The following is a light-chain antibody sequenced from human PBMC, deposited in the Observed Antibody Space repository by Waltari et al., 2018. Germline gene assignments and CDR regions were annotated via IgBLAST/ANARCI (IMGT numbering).Light chain of an antibody. Sequence: DFGNTQNPISLPLTPGEPGYIPRRFKRNPLHYDGNNLLQWYLQKPGQSPRLLIYGGSNRASGVPDRFSGSGSGTDFTLKISRVEAEDVGVYYCMQHNAFPFTFGPGTKVEIK. J-gene: IGKJ3*01. CDR3: MQHNAFPFT. CDR1: RNPLHYDGNNL. CDR2: GGS. V-gene: IGKV2-40*01.